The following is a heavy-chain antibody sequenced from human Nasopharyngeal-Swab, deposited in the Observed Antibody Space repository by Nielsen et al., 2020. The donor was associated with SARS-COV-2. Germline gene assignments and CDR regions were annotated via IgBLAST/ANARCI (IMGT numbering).Heavy chain of an antibody. CDR2: IWYDGGNK. CDR1: GFTFSSFA. D-gene: IGHD4-17*01. CDR3: ARAKPLPNQYGDYGVGLDV. V-gene: IGHV3-33*01. J-gene: IGHJ6*02. Sequence: SCAASGFTFSSFAMNWVRQAPGKGLEWVAIIWYDGGNKYFADSVKGRFTISRDNSKNTLYLQMNSLRAEDTAVYYCARAKPLPNQYGDYGVGLDVWGQGTTVTVSS.